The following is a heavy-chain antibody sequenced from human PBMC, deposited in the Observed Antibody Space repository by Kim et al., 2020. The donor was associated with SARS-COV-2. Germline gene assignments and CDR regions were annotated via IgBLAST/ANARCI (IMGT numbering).Heavy chain of an antibody. V-gene: IGHV3-23*01. CDR3: ANAYGDHGY. Sequence: GRTNYTDSVKGRFTISRDNSKNTLYLQMNNLRAEDTAVYYCANAYGDHGYWGQGTLVTVSS. J-gene: IGHJ4*02. CDR2: GRT. D-gene: IGHD4-17*01.